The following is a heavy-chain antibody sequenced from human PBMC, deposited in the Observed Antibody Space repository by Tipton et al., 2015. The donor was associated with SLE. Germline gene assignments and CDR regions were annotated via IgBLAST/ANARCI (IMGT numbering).Heavy chain of an antibody. CDR3: AREGRYSGYDF. V-gene: IGHV4-59*12. J-gene: IGHJ4*02. Sequence: TLSLTCTVSGGSISSYYWGWIRQPPGKGLEWIGSVDNSGHSFYDASLKGRLTTSMDTSRNLFSLELTSVTAADTAVYYCAREGRYSGYDFWGPGTLVTVSS. D-gene: IGHD5-12*01. CDR2: VDNSGHS. CDR1: GGSISSYY.